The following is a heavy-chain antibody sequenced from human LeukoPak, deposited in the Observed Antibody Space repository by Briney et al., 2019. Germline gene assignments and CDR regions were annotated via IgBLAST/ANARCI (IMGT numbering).Heavy chain of an antibody. D-gene: IGHD3/OR15-3a*01. CDR3: ARSTDFWNGYYYNWFDP. CDR2: IYPGDSDT. CDR1: GYSFTSYW. V-gene: IGHV5-51*01. J-gene: IGHJ5*02. Sequence: GESLKISCKGSGYSFTSYWIGWVRQMPGKGLEWMGIIYPGDSDTIYSPSFEGQVTISADKSISTAYLQWTSLKASDTAMYYCARSTDFWNGYYYNWFDPWGQGTLVTVSS.